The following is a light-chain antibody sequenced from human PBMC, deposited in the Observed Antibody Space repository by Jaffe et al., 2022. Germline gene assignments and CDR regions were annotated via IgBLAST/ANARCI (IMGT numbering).Light chain of an antibody. J-gene: IGKJ1*01. Sequence: DIQMTQSPSTLSASVGDRVTITCRASQSVNTWLAWYQQKPGKAPKLLIYKASSLQSGVPSHFSGSGSGTEFTLTISSLQPDDFATYYCQQYSTYSGTFGQGTKVEFK. CDR2: KAS. CDR1: QSVNTW. V-gene: IGKV1-5*03. CDR3: QQYSTYSGT.